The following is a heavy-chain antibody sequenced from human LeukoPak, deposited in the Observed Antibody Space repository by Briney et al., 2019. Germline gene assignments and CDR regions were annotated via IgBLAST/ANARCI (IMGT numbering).Heavy chain of an antibody. CDR2: ISYDGSNK. CDR1: GFTFSSYA. D-gene: IGHD2-2*01. CDR3: ARVEDCSSTSCYLFDI. V-gene: IGHV3-30-3*01. J-gene: IGHJ3*02. Sequence: GRSLRLSCAASGFTFSSYAMHWVRQAPGKGLEWVAVISYDGSNKYYADSVKGRFTISRDNSKNTLYLQMNSLRAEDTAVYYCARVEDCSSTSCYLFDIWGQGTMVTVSS.